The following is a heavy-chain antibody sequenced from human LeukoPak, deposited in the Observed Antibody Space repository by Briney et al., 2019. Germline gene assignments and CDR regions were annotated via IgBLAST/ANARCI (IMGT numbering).Heavy chain of an antibody. CDR2: IYYSGST. D-gene: IGHD6-6*01. V-gene: IGHV4-59*12. CDR3: ARDAARFNFDY. CDR1: GGSISSYY. J-gene: IGHJ4*02. Sequence: SETLSLTCTVSGGSISSYYWSWIRQPPGKGLEWIGYIYYSGSTDYNPSLKSRVTISVDTSKNQFSLKLSSVTAADTAVYYCARDAARFNFDYWGQGTLVTVSS.